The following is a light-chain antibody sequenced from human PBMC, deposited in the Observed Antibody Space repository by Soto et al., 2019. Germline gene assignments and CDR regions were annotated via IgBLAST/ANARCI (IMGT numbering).Light chain of an antibody. J-gene: IGKJ2*01. CDR2: GTS. CDR1: PSLGRN. Sequence: EIVMTQSPVALSVSPGERAALSCRDSPSLGRNFAWYQQRPGQAPRVLIYGTSTRATGVPARFSGSGSGTDFTLTISILQSEDFAVYYCPQYNNWPYTFGQGTRLEIK. V-gene: IGKV3-15*01. CDR3: PQYNNWPYT.